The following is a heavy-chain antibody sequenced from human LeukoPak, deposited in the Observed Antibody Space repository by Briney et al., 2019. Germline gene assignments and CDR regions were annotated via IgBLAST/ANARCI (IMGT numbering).Heavy chain of an antibody. V-gene: IGHV1-24*01. D-gene: IGHD3-10*01. Sequence: GASVKVSCKVSGYTLTELSMHWVRQAPGKGLEWMGGFDPEDGETIYAQKFQGRVTMTEDTSTDTAYMELSSLRSEDTAVYYCATEHATMVRGVITRSGSMDVWGKGTTVTVSS. CDR2: FDPEDGET. J-gene: IGHJ6*04. CDR1: GYTLTELS. CDR3: ATEHATMVRGVITRSGSMDV.